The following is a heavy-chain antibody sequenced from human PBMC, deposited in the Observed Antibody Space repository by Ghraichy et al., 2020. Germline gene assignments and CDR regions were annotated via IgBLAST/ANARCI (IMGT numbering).Heavy chain of an antibody. Sequence: SETLSLTCTVSGGSISSGSYYWSWIRQPAGKGLEWIGRIYTSGSTNYNPSLKSRVTISVDTSKNQFSLKLSSVTAADTAGYYCARESHVWFGEQNAFDIWGQGTMVTVSS. D-gene: IGHD3-10*01. V-gene: IGHV4-61*02. CDR2: IYTSGST. CDR3: ARESHVWFGEQNAFDI. CDR1: GGSISSGSYY. J-gene: IGHJ3*02.